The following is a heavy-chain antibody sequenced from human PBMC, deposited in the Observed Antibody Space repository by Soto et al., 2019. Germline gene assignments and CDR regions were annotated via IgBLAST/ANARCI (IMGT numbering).Heavy chain of an antibody. J-gene: IGHJ4*02. CDR2: VSYDGSSQ. CDR1: GFTFSSYG. V-gene: IGHV3-30*03. Sequence: QVQLVESGGGVVQPGGSLRLSCAASGFTFSSYGMHWVRQAPGKGLEWVAVVSYDGSSQNYADSVKGRFTISRDNSKNTLDLQMNSLRAEDSAVYYCARSLSSSANFDYWGQGTLVTVSS. CDR3: ARSLSSSANFDY. D-gene: IGHD6-13*01.